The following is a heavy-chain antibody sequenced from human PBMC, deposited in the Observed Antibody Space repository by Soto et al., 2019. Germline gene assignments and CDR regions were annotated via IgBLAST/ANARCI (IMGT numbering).Heavy chain of an antibody. CDR2: ISTSGDSA. V-gene: IGHV3-23*01. CDR3: ATDGGYSYGYSPRDYYGMDV. D-gene: IGHD5-18*01. CDR1: GFTFSSYA. J-gene: IGHJ6*01. Sequence: EVQLLESGGGLVQPGGSLRLSCAASGFTFSSYAMSWVRQAPGKGLEWVSAISTSGDSAYYADSVKGRFTISRDNFKNTLYLQMNSLRAEDTAVYYCATDGGYSYGYSPRDYYGMDVW.